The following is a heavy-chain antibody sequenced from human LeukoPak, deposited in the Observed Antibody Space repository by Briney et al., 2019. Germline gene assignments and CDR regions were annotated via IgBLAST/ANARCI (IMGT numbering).Heavy chain of an antibody. Sequence: PGGSLRPSCAASGFTFSSYEMNWVRQAPGKGLEWVSYISNSGSTIYYADSVKGRFTISRDNAKNSLYLQMNSLRAEDTAVYFCARNRPYFDYWGQGTLVTVSS. CDR2: ISNSGSTI. CDR1: GFTFSSYE. V-gene: IGHV3-48*03. CDR3: ARNRPYFDY. J-gene: IGHJ4*02.